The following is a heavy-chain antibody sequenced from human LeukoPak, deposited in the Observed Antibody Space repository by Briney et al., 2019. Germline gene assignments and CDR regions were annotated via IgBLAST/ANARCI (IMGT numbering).Heavy chain of an antibody. V-gene: IGHV3-7*01. CDR2: IKQDGSEK. D-gene: IGHD3-10*01. Sequence: PGGSLRLSCAASGFTFSSYWMSWVRQAPGKGLEWVANIKQDGSEKYYVDSVKGRFTISRDNAKNSLYLQMNSLRAEDTAVYYCARVNRDLYYYYYMDVWGKGTTVTVPS. CDR3: ARVNRDLYYYYYMDV. CDR1: GFTFSSYW. J-gene: IGHJ6*03.